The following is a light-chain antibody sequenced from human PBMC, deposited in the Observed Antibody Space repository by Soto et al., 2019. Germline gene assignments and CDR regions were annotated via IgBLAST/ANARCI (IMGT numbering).Light chain of an antibody. J-gene: IGKJ1*01. CDR1: QSVSSSF. V-gene: IGKV3-20*01. CDR3: QQYGRSPWT. Sequence: EIVLTQSPGTLSLSPGERATLSCRASQSVSSSFLAWYQHKPGQAPRLLIYGASSRATGIPDRFSGSGSGTDFTLAISRLEPEDFAVYYCQQYGRSPWTFGQGTKLEIK. CDR2: GAS.